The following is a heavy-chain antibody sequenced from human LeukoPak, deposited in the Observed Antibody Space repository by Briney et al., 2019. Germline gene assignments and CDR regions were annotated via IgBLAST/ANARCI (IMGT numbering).Heavy chain of an antibody. CDR3: AKTFNNYGPRDYFDY. CDR2: ISGSGGST. D-gene: IGHD5-18*01. Sequence: GGFLRLSCAASEFTFSSYAMTWVRQAPGKGLEWVSTISGSGGSTYYADSVKGRFTISRDNSKNTLYLQMNSLRAEDTAVYYCAKTFNNYGPRDYFDYWGQGTLVTVSS. CDR1: EFTFSSYA. J-gene: IGHJ4*02. V-gene: IGHV3-23*01.